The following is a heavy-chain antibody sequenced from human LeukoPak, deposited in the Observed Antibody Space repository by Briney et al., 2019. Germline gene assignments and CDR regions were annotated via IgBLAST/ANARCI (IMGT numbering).Heavy chain of an antibody. CDR3: ARDGSTYILWFGESNWFDP. V-gene: IGHV3-33*01. CDR2: IWYDGSNK. J-gene: IGHJ5*02. D-gene: IGHD3-10*01. CDR1: GFTFSSYG. Sequence: GGSLRLSCAASGFTFSSYGMHWVRQAPGKGLEWVAVIWYDGSNKYYADSVKGRFTISRDNSKNTLYLQMNSLRAEDTAVYYCARDGSTYILWFGESNWFDPWGQGTLVTVSS.